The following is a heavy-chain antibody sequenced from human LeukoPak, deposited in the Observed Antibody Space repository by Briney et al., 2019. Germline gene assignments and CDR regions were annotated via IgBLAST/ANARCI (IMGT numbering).Heavy chain of an antibody. Sequence: SETLSLTRTVSGGSISSSSYYWGWIRQPPGKGLEWIGSIYYSGSTYYNPSLKSRVTISVDTSKNQFTLKLSSVTAADTAVYYCAREYSSVVDYWGQGTLVTVPS. CDR1: GGSISSSSYY. V-gene: IGHV4-39*06. CDR3: AREYSSVVDY. D-gene: IGHD6-19*01. J-gene: IGHJ4*02. CDR2: IYYSGST.